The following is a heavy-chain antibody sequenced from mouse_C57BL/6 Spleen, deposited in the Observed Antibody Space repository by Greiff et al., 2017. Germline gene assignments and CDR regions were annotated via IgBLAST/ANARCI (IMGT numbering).Heavy chain of an antibody. CDR3: ARYSPSFFYYAMDY. V-gene: IGHV8-12*01. D-gene: IGHD2-12*01. CDR2: IYWDDDK. J-gene: IGHJ4*01. Sequence: QVTLKVSGPGILQSSQTLSLTCSFSGFSLSTSGMGVSWIRQPSGKGLEWLAHIYWDDDKRYNPSLKSRLTISKDTSRNQVFLKITSVDTADTATYDCARYSPSFFYYAMDYWGQGTSVTVSS. CDR1: GFSLSTSGMG.